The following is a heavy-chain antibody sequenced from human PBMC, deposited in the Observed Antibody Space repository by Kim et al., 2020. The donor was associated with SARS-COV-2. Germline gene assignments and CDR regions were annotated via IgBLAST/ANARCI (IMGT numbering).Heavy chain of an antibody. Sequence: YADSVNGRFTISRDNAKTSLYLQMNSLRAEDTAVYYCARGSIGAAGLGNYWGQGTLVTVSS. J-gene: IGHJ4*02. V-gene: IGHV3-21*01. D-gene: IGHD6-13*01. CDR3: ARGSIGAAGLGNY.